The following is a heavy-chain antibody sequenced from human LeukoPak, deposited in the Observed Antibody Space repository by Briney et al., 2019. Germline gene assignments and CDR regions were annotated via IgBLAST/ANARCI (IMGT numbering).Heavy chain of an antibody. J-gene: IGHJ4*02. CDR1: GFTFSSYS. D-gene: IGHD6-13*01. CDR3: ATNSIAAAGTVSDY. Sequence: PGGFLRLSCAASGFTFSSYSMNWVRQAPGKGLEWVSSISSSSSYIYYADSVKGRFTISRDNAKNSLYLQMNSLRAEDTALYYCATNSIAAAGTVSDYWGQGTLVTVSS. V-gene: IGHV3-21*04. CDR2: ISSSSSYI.